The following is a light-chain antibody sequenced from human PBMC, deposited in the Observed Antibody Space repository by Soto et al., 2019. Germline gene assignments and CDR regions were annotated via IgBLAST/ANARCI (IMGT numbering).Light chain of an antibody. J-gene: IGKJ4*01. V-gene: IGKV1-9*01. CDR1: QGIRNY. Sequence: IQLTQSPSSRSASVGDRVTSTCRASQGIRNYLAWDQQKPGKAPNLLIYRASTLQGGVPSRFSGSGSGTDFRLTISSLQPEDVATYYCQYLNSFPLTFGGGTKVELK. CDR2: RAS. CDR3: QYLNSFPLT.